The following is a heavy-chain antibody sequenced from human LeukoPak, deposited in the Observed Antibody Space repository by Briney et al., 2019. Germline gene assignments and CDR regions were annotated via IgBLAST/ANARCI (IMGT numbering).Heavy chain of an antibody. Sequence: GGSLRLSCTTSGFTFSSYAMSWVRQAAGKGLEWASAISGSGGSTYYADSVKGRFTISRDNSKNTLYLQMNSLRAEDTAVYYCAKLDAYRNGIGPGVIDYWGQGTLVTVSS. D-gene: IGHD3-10*01. CDR3: AKLDAYRNGIGPGVIDY. J-gene: IGHJ4*02. CDR1: GFTFSSYA. CDR2: ISGSGGST. V-gene: IGHV3-23*01.